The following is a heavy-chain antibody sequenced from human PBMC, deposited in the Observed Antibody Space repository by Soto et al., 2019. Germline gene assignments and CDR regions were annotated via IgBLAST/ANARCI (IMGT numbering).Heavy chain of an antibody. CDR2: INHSGST. V-gene: IGHV4-34*01. Sequence: SETLSLTCAVYGGSFSGYYWSWIRQPPGKGLEWIGEINHSGSTNYNPSLKSRVTISVDTSKNQFSLKLSSVTAADTAVYYCARGPYYSNYVRFDYWGQGTLVTVSS. CDR1: GGSFSGYY. CDR3: ARGPYYSNYVRFDY. J-gene: IGHJ4*02. D-gene: IGHD4-4*01.